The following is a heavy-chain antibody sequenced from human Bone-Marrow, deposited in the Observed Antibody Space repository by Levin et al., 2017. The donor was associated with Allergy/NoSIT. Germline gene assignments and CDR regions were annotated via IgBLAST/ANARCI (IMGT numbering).Heavy chain of an antibody. Sequence: TGGSLRLSCAASGFTFGDFAMHWVRQTPGKGLEWVSGISRNSNTIVYADSVKGRFTISRDNAKDSLYLQMNSLRAEDTALYYCAKTEYLPVPMGGEFDYWGQGTLVTVSS. V-gene: IGHV3-9*01. D-gene: IGHD2-2*01. CDR2: ISRNSNTI. J-gene: IGHJ4*02. CDR3: AKTEYLPVPMGGEFDY. CDR1: GFTFGDFA.